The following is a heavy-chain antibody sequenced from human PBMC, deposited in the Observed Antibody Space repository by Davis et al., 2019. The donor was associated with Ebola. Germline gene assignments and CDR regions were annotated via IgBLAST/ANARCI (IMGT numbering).Heavy chain of an antibody. V-gene: IGHV1-18*01. CDR2: ISAYNGNT. CDR3: ARDSFCTYGVCNDRDFDY. Sequence: AASVKVSCKASGYTFTSYGISWVRQAPGQGLEWMGWISAYNGNTNYAQKFQGRVTMTTDRSTRTAYMELRSLRSDDTAIYYCARDSFCTYGVCNDRDFDYWGRGTQVTVSS. J-gene: IGHJ4*02. D-gene: IGHD2-8*01. CDR1: GYTFTSYG.